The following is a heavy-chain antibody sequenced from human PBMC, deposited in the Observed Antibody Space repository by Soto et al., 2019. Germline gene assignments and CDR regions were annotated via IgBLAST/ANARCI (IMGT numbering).Heavy chain of an antibody. CDR2: VSRSGANT. J-gene: IGHJ4*02. Sequence: GGSLRLSCAASGFTFSSYAMSWVRQAPGEGLEWVSAVSRSGANTYHADSVKGRFTISRDNSKNTLYLQMNRLRVEDTAVYYCSNHSPKSDLSIGFHTFVYWDPETLHTVSS. CDR1: GFTFSSYA. CDR3: SNHSPKSDLSIGFHTFVY. D-gene: IGHD2-21*01. V-gene: IGHV3-23*01.